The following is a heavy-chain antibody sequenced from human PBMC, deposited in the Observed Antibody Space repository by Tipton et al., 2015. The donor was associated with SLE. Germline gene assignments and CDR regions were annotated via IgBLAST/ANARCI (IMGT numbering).Heavy chain of an antibody. V-gene: IGHV4-59*01. D-gene: IGHD6-6*01. CDR2: IYHSGST. Sequence: WSWVRQPPGKGLEWIGYIYHSGSTNYNPSLKSRVTMSVDTSENQFSLKLSSVTAADTAVYYCARDYSSSSSYYYYYMDVWGKGTTVTVSS. CDR3: ARDYSSSSSYYYYYMDV. J-gene: IGHJ6*03.